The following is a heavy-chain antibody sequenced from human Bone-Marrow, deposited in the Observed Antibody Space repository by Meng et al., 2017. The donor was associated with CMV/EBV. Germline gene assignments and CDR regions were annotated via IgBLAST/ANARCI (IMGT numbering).Heavy chain of an antibody. J-gene: IGHJ5*02. V-gene: IGHV3-43*01. D-gene: IGHD3-9*01. Sequence: GGSLRHSSAASGFTFDDYTMHWVRQAPGKGLEWVSLISWDGGSTYYADSVKGRFTISRDNSKNSLYLQMNSLRTEDTALYYCAKDISARYFDWLLGSWGQGTLVTVSS. CDR3: AKDISARYFDWLLGS. CDR2: ISWDGGST. CDR1: GFTFDDYT.